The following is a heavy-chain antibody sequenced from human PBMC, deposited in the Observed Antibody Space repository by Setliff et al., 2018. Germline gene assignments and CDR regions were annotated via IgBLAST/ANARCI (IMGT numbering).Heavy chain of an antibody. CDR3: ARSFSRSGKFLLDY. CDR2: IIHSGST. J-gene: IGHJ4*02. V-gene: IGHV4-34*12. D-gene: IGHD1-26*01. CDR1: GGSFSGYY. Sequence: PSETLSLTCAVYGGSFSGYYWCWIRQPPGKRLEWVGEIIHSGSTNYNPSLKSRVTISMDTSKNQFSLKVPSVTAADTAVYYCARSFSRSGKFLLDYWGQGALVTVSS.